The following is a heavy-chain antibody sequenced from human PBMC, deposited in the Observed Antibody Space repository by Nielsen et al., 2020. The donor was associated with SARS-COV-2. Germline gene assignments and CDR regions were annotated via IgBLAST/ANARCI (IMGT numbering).Heavy chain of an antibody. D-gene: IGHD5-18*01. CDR1: GFIVSSKY. V-gene: IGHV3-53*01. J-gene: IGHJ4*02. CDR3: AREGDTYGVRNFDY. Sequence: GESLKISCAASGFIVSSKYMNWVRQAPGKGLEWVSVFYSEGTTLYADSVKGRFIISRDNSRNTLYLQMNSLRVEDTAMYYCAREGDTYGVRNFDYWGQGVMVTVSS. CDR2: FYSEGTT.